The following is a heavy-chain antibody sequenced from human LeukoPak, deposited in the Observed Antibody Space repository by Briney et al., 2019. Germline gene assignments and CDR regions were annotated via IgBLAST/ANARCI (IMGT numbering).Heavy chain of an antibody. J-gene: IGHJ6*03. CDR1: GGTISSYY. D-gene: IGHD1/OR15-1a*01. V-gene: IGHV4-4*07. CDR3: ARAESDWKNAYYYYYMDV. CDR2: IHSSGKT. Sequence: SETLSLTCTVSGGTISSYYWSWIRQPAGKGLEWIGRIHSSGKTNYNPTPKSRVTMSVDTSKKQFSLNLSSLTAADTAEYFCARAESDWKNAYYYYYMDVWGKGTTVTVSS.